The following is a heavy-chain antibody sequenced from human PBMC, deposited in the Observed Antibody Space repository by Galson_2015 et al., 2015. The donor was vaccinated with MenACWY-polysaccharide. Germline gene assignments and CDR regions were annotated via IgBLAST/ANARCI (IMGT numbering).Heavy chain of an antibody. CDR3: ARAAYCGGDCFSNYYYGWTS. J-gene: IGHJ6*01. V-gene: IGHV1-2*02. D-gene: IGHD2-21*02. CDR2: INPYSGGT. CDR1: GYTFTGYY. Sequence: SVKVSCKASGYTFTGYYMHWVRQAPGQGLEWMGWINPYSGGTNSAQKFQGRVTMTRDTSISTAYMELSSLRSDDTAVYYCARAAYCGGDCFSNYYYGWTSGVKGPRSPSPQ.